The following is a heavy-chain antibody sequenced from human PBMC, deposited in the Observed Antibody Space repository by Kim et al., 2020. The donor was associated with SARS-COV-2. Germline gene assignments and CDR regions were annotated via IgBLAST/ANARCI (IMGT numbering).Heavy chain of an antibody. V-gene: IGHV3-30*18. D-gene: IGHD3-10*01. J-gene: IGHJ6*02. CDR1: GFTFSSYG. CDR3: ANFGFGEFFSHYYYYGMDV. CDR2: ISYDGSNK. Sequence: GGSLRLSCAASGFTFSSYGMHWVRQAPGKGLEWVAVISYDGSNKYYADSVKGRFTISRDNSKNTLYLQMNSLRAEDTAVYYCANFGFGEFFSHYYYYGMDVWGQGTTVTVSS.